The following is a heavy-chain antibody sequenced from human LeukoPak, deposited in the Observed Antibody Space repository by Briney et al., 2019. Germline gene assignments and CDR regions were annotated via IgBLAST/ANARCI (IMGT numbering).Heavy chain of an antibody. CDR2: IYTSGST. CDR3: ARSPPDTYYDFWSGYSVYWYFDL. V-gene: IGHV4-4*07. Sequence: KPSETLPLTCTVSGGSISSYYWSWIRQPARKGLEWIGRIYTSGSTNYNPSLKSRVTMSVDTSKNQFSLKLSSVTAADTAVYYCARSPPDTYYDFWSGYSVYWYFDLWGRGTLVTVSS. CDR1: GGSISSYY. D-gene: IGHD3-3*01. J-gene: IGHJ2*01.